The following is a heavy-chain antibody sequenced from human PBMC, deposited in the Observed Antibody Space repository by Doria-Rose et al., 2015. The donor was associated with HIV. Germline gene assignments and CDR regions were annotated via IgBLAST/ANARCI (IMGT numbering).Heavy chain of an antibody. D-gene: IGHD1-1*01. CDR3: ARGLLRGGWNDVDYYYGMDV. V-gene: IGHV4-34*01. CDR2: INHSGST. J-gene: IGHJ6*02. Sequence: QVQLQQWDAGLVKPSETLSLTCAVFGGSFSGYYWSWIRQPPGKGLEWIGEINHSGSTNNKTSLKSRVTISIDTSMSLFSLKLRSATAADTAVYYCARGLLRGGWNDVDYYYGMDVWGQGTTVTVSS. CDR1: GGSFSGYY.